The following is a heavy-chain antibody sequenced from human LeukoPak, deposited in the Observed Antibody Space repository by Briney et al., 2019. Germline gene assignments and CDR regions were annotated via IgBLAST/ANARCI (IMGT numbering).Heavy chain of an antibody. CDR2: INPNSGGT. CDR3: ARGANARHYYYYMDV. CDR1: GYTFTGYY. V-gene: IGHV1-2*02. J-gene: IGHJ6*03. D-gene: IGHD1-1*01. Sequence: GASVKVSCKASGYTFTGYYMHWVRQAPGQGLEWMGWINPNSGGTSYAQKFQGRVTMTRDTSISTAYMELSRLRSDDTAVYYCARGANARHYYYYMDVWGKGTTVTVSS.